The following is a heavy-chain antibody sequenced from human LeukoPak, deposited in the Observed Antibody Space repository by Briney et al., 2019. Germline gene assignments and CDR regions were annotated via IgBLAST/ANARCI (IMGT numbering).Heavy chain of an antibody. Sequence: KASETLSLTCGVSGGSISSTNWWTWTRQPPGKRLEWIGEVHLDGRTNYNPSLESRLTMSVDLSENHISLKLTSVTAADTAVYYCAREGGFYRPLDYTGQGTLVTVSS. J-gene: IGHJ4*02. CDR1: GGSISSTNW. CDR2: VHLDGRT. D-gene: IGHD3-3*01. V-gene: IGHV4-4*02. CDR3: AREGGFYRPLDY.